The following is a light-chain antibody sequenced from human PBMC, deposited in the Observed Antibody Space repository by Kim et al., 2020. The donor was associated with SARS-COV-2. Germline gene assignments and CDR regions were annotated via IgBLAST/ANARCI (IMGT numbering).Light chain of an antibody. CDR1: SLRSYY. J-gene: IGLJ2*01. Sequence: SSELTQDPAVSVDLGQTVRITCQGDSLRSYYASWYQEKPGQAPVLVIYGKNNRPSGIPDRFSGSSSGNTASLTSTGAQAEDEADYYCNSRDSSGNHVVFGGGTRLTVL. CDR3: NSRDSSGNHVV. CDR2: GKN. V-gene: IGLV3-19*01.